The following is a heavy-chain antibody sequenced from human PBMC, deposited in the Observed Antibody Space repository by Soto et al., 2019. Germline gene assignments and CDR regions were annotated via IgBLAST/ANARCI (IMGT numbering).Heavy chain of an antibody. CDR1: GGSISSSSYY. J-gene: IGHJ4*02. Sequence: SETLSLTCTVSGGSISSSSYYWGWIRQPPGKGLEWIGSIYYSGSTYYNPSLKSRVTISVDTSKNQSSLKLSSVTAADTAVYYCARHTDNWNYVPPYFDYWGQGTLVTVSS. CDR3: ARHTDNWNYVPPYFDY. CDR2: IYYSGST. D-gene: IGHD1-7*01. V-gene: IGHV4-39*01.